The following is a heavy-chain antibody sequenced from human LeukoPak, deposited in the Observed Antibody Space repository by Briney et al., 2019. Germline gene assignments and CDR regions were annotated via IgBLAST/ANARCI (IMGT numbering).Heavy chain of an antibody. CDR1: GYTFTSYD. D-gene: IGHD6-19*01. J-gene: IGHJ4*02. CDR2: MNPNSGNT. Sequence: ASAKVSCKASGYTFTSYDINWVRQATGQGLEWMGWMNPNSGNTGYAQNLQGRVTMTTDTSTSTTYMELRSLRSDDTAVYYCARDLKRGYSSGRYSWGTGSSNDFWGQGTLVTVSS. CDR3: ARDLKRGYSSGRYSWGTGSSNDF. V-gene: IGHV1-8*01.